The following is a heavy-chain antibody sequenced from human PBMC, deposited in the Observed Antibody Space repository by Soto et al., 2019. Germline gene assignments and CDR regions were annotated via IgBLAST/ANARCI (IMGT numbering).Heavy chain of an antibody. CDR3: ARDYYDSSGYSSLSH. D-gene: IGHD3-22*01. Sequence: LSLTYTVFGGSISSYYWSWIRQPPGKGLEWIGYIYYSGSTNYNPSLKSRVTISVDTSKNQFSLKLSSVTAADTAGYYCARDYYDSSGYSSLSHWGQGTLVTVSS. V-gene: IGHV4-59*01. CDR1: GGSISSYY. J-gene: IGHJ4*02. CDR2: IYYSGST.